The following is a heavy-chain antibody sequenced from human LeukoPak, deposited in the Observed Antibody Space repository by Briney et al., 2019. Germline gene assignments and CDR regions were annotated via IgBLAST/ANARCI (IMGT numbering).Heavy chain of an antibody. V-gene: IGHV4-34*01. J-gene: IGHJ5*02. D-gene: IGHD6-19*01. CDR1: GGSFSGYY. CDR3: ARGPSRWHQT. CDR2: INHSGST. Sequence: SETLSLTCAVYGGSFSGYYWSWIRQPPGKGLEWIGEINHSGSTNYNPSLKSRVTISVDTSKNQFSLRLTSVTAAVTAVYYCARGPSRWHQTWGQGTLVTVSS.